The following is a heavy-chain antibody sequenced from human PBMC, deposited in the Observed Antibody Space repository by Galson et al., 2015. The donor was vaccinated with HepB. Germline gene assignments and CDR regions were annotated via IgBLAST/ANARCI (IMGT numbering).Heavy chain of an antibody. CDR3: AIDSSGLEGGFDY. V-gene: IGHV1-24*01. CDR2: FDPEDGET. Sequence: SVKVSCKVSGYTLTELPMHWVRQAPGKGLEWMGGFDPEDGETIYAQKFQGRVTMTEDTSTDTAYMELSSLRSEDTAVYYCAIDSSGLEGGFDYWGQGTLVTVSS. D-gene: IGHD3-22*01. J-gene: IGHJ4*02. CDR1: GYTLTELP.